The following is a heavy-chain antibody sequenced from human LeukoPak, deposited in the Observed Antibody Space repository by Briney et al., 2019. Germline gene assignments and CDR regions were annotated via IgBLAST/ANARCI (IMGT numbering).Heavy chain of an antibody. Sequence: SETLSLPCAVSGGSISSGGYSWSWIRQPPGKGLEWIGYIYHSGSTYYNPSLKSRVTISVDRSKNQFSLKLSSVTAADTAVYYCARDGSIRGYYYGMDVWGQGTTVTVSS. CDR1: GGSISSGGYS. J-gene: IGHJ6*02. V-gene: IGHV4-30-2*01. CDR3: ARDGSIRGYYYGMDV. D-gene: IGHD1-26*01. CDR2: IYHSGST.